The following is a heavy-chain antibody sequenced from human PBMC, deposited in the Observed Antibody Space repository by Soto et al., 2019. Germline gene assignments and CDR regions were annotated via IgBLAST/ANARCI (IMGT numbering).Heavy chain of an antibody. Sequence: AXRLSCVASSFTFISSFMGWVRQAPGKGLEWVANINQDGGGTYYVDSVEGRFTISRDNAKDSLYLQMNSLRGEDTAVYYCARYFRGSGRYFSDYCRQGSLVSASS. CDR2: INQDGGGT. J-gene: IGHJ4*02. V-gene: IGHV3-7*03. CDR3: ARYFRGSGRYFSDY. D-gene: IGHD6-19*01. CDR1: SFTFISSF.